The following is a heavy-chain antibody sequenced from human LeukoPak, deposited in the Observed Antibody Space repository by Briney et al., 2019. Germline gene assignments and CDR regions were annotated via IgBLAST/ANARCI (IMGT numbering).Heavy chain of an antibody. D-gene: IGHD7-27*01. V-gene: IGHV3-7*01. J-gene: IGHJ4*02. CDR2: IKTDGSQI. Sequence: PGGSLRLSCAASGFTFSSYAMGWVRQAPGKGLEWVANIKTDGSQIYYVDSVKGRFTISRDNAKNSLYLQMNSLRAEDTAVYYCARDLNWETYWGQGTLVSVSS. CDR1: GFTFSSYA. CDR3: ARDLNWETY.